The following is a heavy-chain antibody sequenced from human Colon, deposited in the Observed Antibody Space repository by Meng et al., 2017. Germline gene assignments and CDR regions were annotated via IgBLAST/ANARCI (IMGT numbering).Heavy chain of an antibody. J-gene: IGHJ4*02. CDR2: IWFDGSNG. CDR1: GFTFSSYG. Sequence: GESLKISCAASGFTFSSYGMHWVRQAPGKGLEGVAIIWFDGSNGYYADSVKGRFTISRDNSKNTLYLQMTSLRAADTAVYYCARDGGLGFDYWGQGTLVTVSS. D-gene: IGHD6-19*01. V-gene: IGHV3-33*01. CDR3: ARDGGLGFDY.